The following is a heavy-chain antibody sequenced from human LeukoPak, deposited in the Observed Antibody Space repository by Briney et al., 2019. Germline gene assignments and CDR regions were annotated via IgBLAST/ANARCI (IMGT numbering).Heavy chain of an antibody. D-gene: IGHD3-3*01. CDR1: GGSISTGSYY. J-gene: IGHJ4*02. CDR2: IYYSGST. V-gene: IGHV4-39*07. Sequence: PSETLSLTCTVSGGSISTGSYYWGWIRQPPGKGLEWIGSIYYSGSTYYNPSLKSRITISLDTSKNQFSLKLSSVTAADAAVYYCARDKTFEVVNYFNYWGQGTLVTVSS. CDR3: ARDKTFEVVNYFNY.